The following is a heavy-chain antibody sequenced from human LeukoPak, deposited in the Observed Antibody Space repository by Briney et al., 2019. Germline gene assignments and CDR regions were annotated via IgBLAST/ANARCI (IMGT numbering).Heavy chain of an antibody. J-gene: IGHJ3*02. V-gene: IGHV1-18*01. CDR3: ARDQPYYGDHLYAFDI. D-gene: IGHD3-10*01. CDR1: GYTFTRFG. CDR2: ISAYNDT. Sequence: GASVKVSCKAYGYTFTRFGVTLVRQAPGQGLEWMGWISAYNDTNYAQEFQGRVTMTTDTSTSTAYMELRSLRSDDTAVYYCARDQPYYGDHLYAFDIWGQGAMVTVSS.